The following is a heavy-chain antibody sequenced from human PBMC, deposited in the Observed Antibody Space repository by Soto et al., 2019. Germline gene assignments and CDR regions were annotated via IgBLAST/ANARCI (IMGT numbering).Heavy chain of an antibody. V-gene: IGHV5-51*01. D-gene: IGHD6-19*01. CDR2: IYPGDSET. CDR1: GYSFASYW. J-gene: IGHJ6*02. CDR3: ARLRIAVDKYDYYYGMDV. Sequence: GESLKISCKGSGYSFASYWIAWVRQMPGKGLEWMGIIYPGDSETTYSPSFQGQVTISADKSISTAYLQWSSLKASDTAMYYCARLRIAVDKYDYYYGMDVWGQGTTVTVSS.